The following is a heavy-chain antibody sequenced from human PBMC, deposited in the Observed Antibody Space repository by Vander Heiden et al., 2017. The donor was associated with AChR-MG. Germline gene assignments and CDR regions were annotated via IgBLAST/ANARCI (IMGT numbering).Heavy chain of an antibody. J-gene: IGHJ4*02. V-gene: IGHV3-74*01. D-gene: IGHD2-2*01. CDR3: ARESVVPAAPFDY. Sequence: EVQLVESGGGLVQPGGSLRLSCAASGFTFSSYWMHWVRQAPGKGLVGVSRINSDGSSTSYADSVKGRFTISRDNAKNTLYLQMNSLRAEDTAVYYCARESVVPAAPFDYWGQGTLVTVSS. CDR1: GFTFSSYW. CDR2: INSDGSST.